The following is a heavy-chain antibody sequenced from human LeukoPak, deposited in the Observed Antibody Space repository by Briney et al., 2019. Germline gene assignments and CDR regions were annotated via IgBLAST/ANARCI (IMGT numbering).Heavy chain of an antibody. CDR2: IDTDGSFT. D-gene: IGHD1-26*01. CDR1: GFTFSSYW. V-gene: IGHV3-74*01. J-gene: IGHJ4*02. Sequence: GGSLRLACAASGFTFSSYWMHWVRQAPGKGLVWVSRIDTDGSFTSYADSVRGRFTISRDNAKNTLYLQMSSLRAEDTAVYYCIRGTVGAPGNDYWGQGTLVTVSS. CDR3: IRGTVGAPGNDY.